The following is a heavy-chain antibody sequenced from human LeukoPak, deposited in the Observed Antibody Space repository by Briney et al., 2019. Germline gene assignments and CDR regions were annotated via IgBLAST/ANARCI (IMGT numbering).Heavy chain of an antibody. Sequence: ASVKVSCKASGYTFTSYYMHWVRQAPGQGLEWMGIINPSGGSTSYAQKFQGRVTMTRDTSTSTVYMELSSLRSEDTAVYYCARCHGSGSPAPWYYMDVWGKGTTVTVSS. J-gene: IGHJ6*03. V-gene: IGHV1-46*01. CDR3: ARCHGSGSPAPWYYMDV. CDR1: GYTFTSYY. CDR2: INPSGGST. D-gene: IGHD3-10*01.